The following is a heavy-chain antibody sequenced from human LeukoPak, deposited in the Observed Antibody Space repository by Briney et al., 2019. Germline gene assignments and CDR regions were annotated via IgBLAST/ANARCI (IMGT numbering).Heavy chain of an antibody. D-gene: IGHD6-13*01. J-gene: IGHJ4*02. CDR3: ARGGIYSSSWYREFDY. CDR2: INPNSGGT. Sequence: GASVKVSCKASGYTFTGYYMHWVRRAPGQGLEWMGWINPNSGGTNYAQKFQGRVTMTRDTSISTAYMELSRLRSDDTAVYYCARGGIYSSSWYREFDYWGQGTLVTVSS. CDR1: GYTFTGYY. V-gene: IGHV1-2*02.